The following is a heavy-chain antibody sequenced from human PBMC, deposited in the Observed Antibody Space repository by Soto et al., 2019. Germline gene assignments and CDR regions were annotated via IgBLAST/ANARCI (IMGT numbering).Heavy chain of an antibody. V-gene: IGHV3-13*01. D-gene: IGHD6-19*01. J-gene: IGHJ4*02. CDR1: GFTFSSYD. Sequence: EVQLVESGGGLVQPGGSLRLSCAASGFTFSSYDMHWVRQATGKGLEWVSAIGTAGDTYYPGSVKGRFTISRENAKNSLYLQMNRLRAGDTAVYYGARGLYSSGWYVVDYWGQGALVTVSS. CDR2: IGTAGDT. CDR3: ARGLYSSGWYVVDY.